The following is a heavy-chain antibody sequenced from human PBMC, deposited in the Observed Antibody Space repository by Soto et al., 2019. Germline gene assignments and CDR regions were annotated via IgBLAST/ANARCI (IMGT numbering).Heavy chain of an antibody. CDR3: ARAEQLVPPFGY. D-gene: IGHD6-6*01. Sequence: ASVKVSCKASGGTFSSYAISWVRQAPGQGLEWMGGIIPIFGTANYAQKFQGRVTITADESTSTAYMELSSLRSEDTAVYYCARAEQLVPPFGYWGQGTLVTVSS. J-gene: IGHJ4*02. V-gene: IGHV1-69*13. CDR2: IIPIFGTA. CDR1: GGTFSSYA.